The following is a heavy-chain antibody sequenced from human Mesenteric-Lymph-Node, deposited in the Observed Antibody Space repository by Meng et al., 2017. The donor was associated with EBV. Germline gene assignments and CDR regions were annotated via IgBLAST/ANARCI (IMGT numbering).Heavy chain of an antibody. CDR3: ATIGTFASNIDP. V-gene: IGHV4-34*01. Sequence: QWQLQQWGAGLLKPSETLSLTCAVYGASFSDYYWTWIRQPPGKGLEWIGEVNHGGTTIYNPSLESRITISVDTSKNQFSLKLTSVTAADTAVYYCATIGTFASNIDPWGQGTLVTVSS. CDR2: VNHGGTT. J-gene: IGHJ5*02. CDR1: GASFSDYY. D-gene: IGHD3-16*01.